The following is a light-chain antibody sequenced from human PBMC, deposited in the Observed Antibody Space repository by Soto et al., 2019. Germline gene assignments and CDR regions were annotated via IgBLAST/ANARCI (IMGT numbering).Light chain of an antibody. CDR3: QAWDSSYVV. CDR1: KLGDKY. J-gene: IGLJ2*01. Sequence: SYELTQPPSVSVSPRQTASLTCSGDKLGDKYACWYQQKQGQSPVLVIYQDSKRPSGIPERFSGSNSGNTATLTISGTQAMDEADYYCQAWDSSYVVFGGGTKLTVL. V-gene: IGLV3-1*01. CDR2: QDS.